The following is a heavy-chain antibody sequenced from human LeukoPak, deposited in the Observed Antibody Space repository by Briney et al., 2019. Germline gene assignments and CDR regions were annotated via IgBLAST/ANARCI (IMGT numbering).Heavy chain of an antibody. J-gene: IGHJ4*02. CDR1: GFSFSSFA. Sequence: GGSLRLSCATSGFSFSSFAMTWVRQAPGKGQEWVSALSGSGGSTYYADSVEGRFTISRDNSKNTLFLQMSSLRAEDTAVYYCAKRTSGFCSSISCYGHDFWGQGTLVTVSS. CDR2: LSGSGGST. V-gene: IGHV3-23*01. D-gene: IGHD2-2*03. CDR3: AKRTSGFCSSISCYGHDF.